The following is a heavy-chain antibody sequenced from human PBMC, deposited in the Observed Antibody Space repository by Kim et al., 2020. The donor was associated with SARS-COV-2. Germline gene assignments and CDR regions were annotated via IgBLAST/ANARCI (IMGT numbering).Heavy chain of an antibody. D-gene: IGHD3-16*01. CDR3: ARVIKLTVGDY. J-gene: IGHJ4*02. Sequence: VGSLRLSCAASGFTFSDYSMNWVRQVPGKGLEWVSYISGTSNSIFYADSVKGRFAISRDKDSLYLQLNSLGVDDTAIYYCARVIKLTVGDYWGQGTLVTV. CDR1: GFTFSDYS. CDR2: ISGTSNSI. V-gene: IGHV3-48*01.